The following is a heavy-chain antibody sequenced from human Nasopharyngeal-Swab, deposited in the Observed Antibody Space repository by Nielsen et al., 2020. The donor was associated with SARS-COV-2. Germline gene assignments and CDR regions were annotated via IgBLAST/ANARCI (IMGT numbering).Heavy chain of an antibody. CDR3: ARDGGVGDLTYYYYYGMDV. J-gene: IGHJ6*02. CDR1: RFTFSSYW. CDR2: IKQDGSEK. D-gene: IGHD2-8*02. Sequence: GESLKISCAASRFTFSSYWMSWVRQAPGKGLEWVANIKQDGSEKYYVDSVKGRFTISRDNAKNSLYLQMNSLRAEDTAVYFCARDGGVGDLTYYYYYGMDVWGQGTTVTVSS. V-gene: IGHV3-7*01.